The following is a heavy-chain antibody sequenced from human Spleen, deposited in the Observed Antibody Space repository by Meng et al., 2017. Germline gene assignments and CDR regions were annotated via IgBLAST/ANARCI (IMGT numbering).Heavy chain of an antibody. V-gene: IGHV1-18*01. CDR3: ATRGNPYLNC. CDR1: GYTLSSDG. CDR2: INTYNGKT. J-gene: IGHJ4*02. Sequence: QGPLVQAGAEVKKPGASVKVSCKASGYTLSSDGFSWVRQAPGQGLEWLGWINTYNGKTDYAQKFQGRITMTTDTFTSTAYMELRNLRSDDTAVYYCATRGNPYLNCWGQGTLVTVSS.